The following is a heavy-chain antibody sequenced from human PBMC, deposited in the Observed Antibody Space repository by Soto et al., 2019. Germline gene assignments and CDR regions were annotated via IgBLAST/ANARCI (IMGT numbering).Heavy chain of an antibody. D-gene: IGHD2-2*02. J-gene: IGHJ5*02. CDR3: ARGRCSSTSCYTRIPWFDP. V-gene: IGHV4-30-2*01. CDR1: GGSISSGGYS. CDR2: IYHSGST. Sequence: KTSETLSLTCAVSGGSISSGGYSWSWIRQPPGKGLEWIGYIYHSGSTYYNPSLKSRVTISVDRSKNQFSLKLSSVTAADTAVYYCARGRCSSTSCYTRIPWFDPWGQGTLVTVSS.